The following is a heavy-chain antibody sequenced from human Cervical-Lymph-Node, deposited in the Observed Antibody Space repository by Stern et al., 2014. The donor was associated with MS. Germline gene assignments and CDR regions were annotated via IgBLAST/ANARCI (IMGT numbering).Heavy chain of an antibody. D-gene: IGHD5-24*01. CDR2: INPGDGSA. J-gene: IGHJ5*02. Sequence: VQLVESGAEVKKPGASVKVSCKAFGYIFSNHYMHWVRQAPGQGLEWMRIINPGDGSATYAHRFQGRVTMTRDTSTSTVFMELSSLRSDDTAVYYCARLHDVDGSWGQGTLVTVSS. CDR3: ARLHDVDGS. CDR1: GYIFSNHY. V-gene: IGHV1-46*03.